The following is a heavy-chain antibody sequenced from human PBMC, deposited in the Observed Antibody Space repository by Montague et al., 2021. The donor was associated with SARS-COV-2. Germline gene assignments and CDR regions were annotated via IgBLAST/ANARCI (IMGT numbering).Heavy chain of an antibody. J-gene: IGHJ3*02. CDR3: ARGIPRPMRWLLVVDDAFDI. CDR2: IYYSGST. D-gene: IGHD3-22*01. CDR1: GGSISSYY. V-gene: IGHV4-59*01. Sequence: SETLSLTCTVSGGSISSYYWSWIRQPPGKGLEWIGYIYYSGSTNYNPSLKSRVTISVDTSKNQFSLKLRSVTAADTAVYYCARGIPRPMRWLLVVDDAFDIWGQGTMVTVSS.